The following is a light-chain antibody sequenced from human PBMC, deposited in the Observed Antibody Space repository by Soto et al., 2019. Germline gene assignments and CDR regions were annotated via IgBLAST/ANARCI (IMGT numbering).Light chain of an antibody. V-gene: IGKV1-8*01. CDR3: QQYYSYPRT. CDR2: AAS. Sequence: AILMTQSPSSLSAFPGDRVTITCRASQGISSYLAWYQQKPGKAPKLLIYAASTLQSGVPSRFSGSGSGTDFTLTISCLQSEDFATYYCQQYYSYPRTFGQGTKVDNK. CDR1: QGISSY. J-gene: IGKJ1*01.